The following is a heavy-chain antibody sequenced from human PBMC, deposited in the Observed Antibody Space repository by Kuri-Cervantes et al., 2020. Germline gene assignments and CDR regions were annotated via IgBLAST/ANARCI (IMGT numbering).Heavy chain of an antibody. D-gene: IGHD2-2*01. CDR3: ARDVTMLFDY. CDR2: IKQDGSEK. J-gene: IGHJ4*02. Sequence: GGSLRLSCVASGFTFSTYDMNWVRQAPGMGLEWVANIKQDGSEKYYVDSVKGRFTISRDNAKNSLYLQMNSLRAEDTAVYYCARDVTMLFDYWGQGTLATVSS. CDR1: GFTFSTYD. V-gene: IGHV3-7*01.